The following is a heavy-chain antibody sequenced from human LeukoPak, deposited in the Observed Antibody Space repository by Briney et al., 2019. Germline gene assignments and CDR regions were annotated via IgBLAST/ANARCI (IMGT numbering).Heavy chain of an antibody. J-gene: IGHJ4*02. Sequence: ASETLSLTCTVYGGSFSGYYWSWIRQPPGKGLEWIGEINHSGSTNYNPSLKSRVTISVDTSKNQFSLKLSSVTAADTAVYYCARGHGVSYFDYWGQGTLVTVSS. CDR3: ARGHGVSYFDY. CDR1: GGSFSGYY. V-gene: IGHV4-34*01. D-gene: IGHD3-10*01. CDR2: INHSGST.